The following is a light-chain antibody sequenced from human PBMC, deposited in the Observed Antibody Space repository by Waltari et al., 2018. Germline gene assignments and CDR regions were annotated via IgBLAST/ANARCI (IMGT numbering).Light chain of an antibody. J-gene: IGKJ2*01. CDR3: QQYGSSPLT. Sequence: EILLTQSPGTLSLSPGERATLSCRASQSISSNYLAWYQQKPGQAPRLLIYGASSRATGIPDRFSGSRYDTDFTLTVSRLESEDFGVYYCQQYGSSPLTFGQGTKVEIK. V-gene: IGKV3-20*01. CDR2: GAS. CDR1: QSISSNY.